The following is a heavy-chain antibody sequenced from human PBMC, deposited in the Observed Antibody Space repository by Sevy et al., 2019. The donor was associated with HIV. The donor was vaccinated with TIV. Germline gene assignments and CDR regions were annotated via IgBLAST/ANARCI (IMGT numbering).Heavy chain of an antibody. D-gene: IGHD2-21*01. Sequence: ASVKVSCKASGGTFSSYDINWVRQAPGQGLEWMGQIIPIFGTSSYAHNFQGRVTITADESTSTAYMDLSSLRSEDTAVYYCARGGGAVDHGMGVWGQGTTVTVSS. CDR1: GGTFSSYD. V-gene: IGHV1-69*13. CDR3: ARGGGAVDHGMGV. CDR2: IIPIFGTS. J-gene: IGHJ6*02.